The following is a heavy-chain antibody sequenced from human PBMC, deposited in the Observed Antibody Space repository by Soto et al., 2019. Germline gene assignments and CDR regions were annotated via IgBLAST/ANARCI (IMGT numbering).Heavy chain of an antibody. CDR2: IYHSGST. CDR1: GGSISSGGFS. CDR3: AGGIAARPLGY. J-gene: IGHJ4*02. Sequence: ASETLSLTCAVSGGSISSGGFSWSWIRQPPGKGLESIGYIYHSGSTYYNPSLKSRVTISVDRSKNQFSLKLSSVTAADTAVYYCAGGIAARPLGYWGQGTLVTVS. D-gene: IGHD6-6*01. V-gene: IGHV4-30-2*01.